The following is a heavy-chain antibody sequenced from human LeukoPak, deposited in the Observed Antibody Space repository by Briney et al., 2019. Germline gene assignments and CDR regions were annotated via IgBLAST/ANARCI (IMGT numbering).Heavy chain of an antibody. V-gene: IGHV5-51*01. CDR3: ARLVSSRYQWFDA. CDR1: GYSFISYW. D-gene: IGHD6-19*01. CDR2: IFPGDSDT. J-gene: IGHJ5*02. Sequence: PGGSLRLSCKDSGYSFISYWIGWVRQQPGKGLEWMGIIFPGDSDTRHSPSFQGQVVISVDRSANSAYLEWTSLKASDTATYDCARLVSSRYQWFDAWGQGTLVTVSS.